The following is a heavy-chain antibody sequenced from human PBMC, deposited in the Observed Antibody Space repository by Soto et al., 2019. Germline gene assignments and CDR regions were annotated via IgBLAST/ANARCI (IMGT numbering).Heavy chain of an antibody. Sequence: ASVKVSCKASGYTFTSYAMHWVRQAPGQRLEWMGWISTYDGNTDYAQKFQGRVTITADESTSTAYMELSSLRSEDTAVCYCASPGGVTTLDAFDIWGQGTMVTASS. CDR1: GYTFTSYA. CDR2: ISTYDGNT. V-gene: IGHV1-3*04. D-gene: IGHD4-17*01. J-gene: IGHJ3*02. CDR3: ASPGGVTTLDAFDI.